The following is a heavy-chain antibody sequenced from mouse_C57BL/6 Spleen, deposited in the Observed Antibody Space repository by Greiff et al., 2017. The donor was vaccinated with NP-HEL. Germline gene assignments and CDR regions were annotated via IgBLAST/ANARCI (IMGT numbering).Heavy chain of an antibody. CDR3: ARKETDYDEFAY. J-gene: IGHJ3*01. CDR2: ISSGSSTI. CDR1: GFTFSDYG. Sequence: EVQGVESGGGLVKPGGSLKLSCAASGFTFSDYGMHWVRQAPEKGLEWVAYISSGSSTIYYADTVKGRFTISRDNAKNTLFLQMTSLRSEDTAMYYCARKETDYDEFAYWGQGTLVTVSA. D-gene: IGHD2-4*01. V-gene: IGHV5-17*01.